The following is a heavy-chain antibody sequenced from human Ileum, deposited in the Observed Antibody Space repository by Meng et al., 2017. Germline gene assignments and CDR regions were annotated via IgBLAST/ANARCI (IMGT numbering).Heavy chain of an antibody. V-gene: IGHV3-48*03. CDR1: GFALSNYE. J-gene: IGHJ4*02. CDR3: VRDGRMSKRGAYRLFDY. CDR2: IDSGSVV. D-gene: IGHD3-16*02. Sequence: GESLKISCAASGFALSNYEMFWVRQAPGKGLEWLSYIDSGSVVYYADSVKGRFTISRDNTKNSLFLQMNSLRAEDTAIYYCVRDGRMSKRGAYRLFDYWGQGTLVTVSS.